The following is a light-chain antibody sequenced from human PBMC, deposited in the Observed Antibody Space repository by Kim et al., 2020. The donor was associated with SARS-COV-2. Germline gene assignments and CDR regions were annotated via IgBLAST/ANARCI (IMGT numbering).Light chain of an antibody. CDR3: QQYDNLPRT. Sequence: DIQMTQSPSSLSASVGDRVTITCQASQDINNYLNWYQQKPGKAPKLLIYDASNLETGVPSRFSGSASGTDFTSTISSLQPEDIATYYCQQYDNLPRTFGQGTKLEI. CDR1: QDINNY. V-gene: IGKV1-33*01. J-gene: IGKJ2*01. CDR2: DAS.